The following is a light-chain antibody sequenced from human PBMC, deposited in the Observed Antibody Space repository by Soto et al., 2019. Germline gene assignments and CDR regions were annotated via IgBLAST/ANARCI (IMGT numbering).Light chain of an antibody. CDR1: QSLTNY. Sequence: EIVLTQSPATLSLSPGERATPSCGASQSLTNYLAWYQQKPGQAPTLLIYDASHRATGIPARFSGSGSGTAVTLTISSLEREDFALSCCQQYRSWAPLTGGGGTKVEIK. CDR2: DAS. J-gene: IGKJ4*01. V-gene: IGKV3-11*01. CDR3: QQYRSWAPLT.